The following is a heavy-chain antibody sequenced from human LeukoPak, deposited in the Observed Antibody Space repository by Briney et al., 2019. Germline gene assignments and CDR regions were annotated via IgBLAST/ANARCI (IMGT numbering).Heavy chain of an antibody. CDR3: ARVGGGSDPYYAMDV. CDR1: GYSISSGYY. CDR2: IDHSGGT. D-gene: IGHD2-15*01. V-gene: IGHV4-38-2*02. Sequence: SETLSLTCTVSGYSISSGYYWGWIRQPPGKGLELTGSIDHSGGTYYNPSLKSRVTISVDTSKNQFSLKLNSVNPEDTAVYYCARVGGGSDPYYAMDVWGQGTTVTVSS. J-gene: IGHJ6*02.